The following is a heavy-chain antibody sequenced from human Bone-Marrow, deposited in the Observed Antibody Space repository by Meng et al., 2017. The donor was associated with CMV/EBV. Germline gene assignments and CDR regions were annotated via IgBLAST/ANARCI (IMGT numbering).Heavy chain of an antibody. CDR2: IKQDGSEK. D-gene: IGHD3-3*01. Sequence: GESLKISCAASGFTFSSYWMSWVRQAPGKGLEWVANIKQDGSEKYYVDSVKGRFTISRDNAKNSLYLQMNSMRAEDTAVYYCARDRQLRRLRPSSADFWGQGTTVTVAS. CDR1: GFTFSSYW. V-gene: IGHV3-7*01. J-gene: IGHJ6*02. CDR3: ARDRQLRRLRPSSADF.